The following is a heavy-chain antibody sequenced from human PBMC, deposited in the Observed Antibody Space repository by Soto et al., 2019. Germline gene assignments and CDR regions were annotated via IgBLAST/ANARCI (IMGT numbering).Heavy chain of an antibody. CDR1: GFTFSSYA. D-gene: IGHD6-13*01. CDR2: ISYDGSNK. V-gene: IGHV3-30-3*01. Sequence: PGGSLRLSCAASGFTFSSYAMHWVRQAPGKGLEWVAVISYDGSNKYYADSVKGRFTISRDNSKNTLYLQMNSLRAEDTAVYYCAREHIRPGGIASEFPDYWGQGTLVTVSS. CDR3: AREHIRPGGIASEFPDY. J-gene: IGHJ4*02.